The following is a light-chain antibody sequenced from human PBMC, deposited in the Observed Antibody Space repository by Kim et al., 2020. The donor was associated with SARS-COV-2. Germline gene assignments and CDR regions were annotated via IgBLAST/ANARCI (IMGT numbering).Light chain of an antibody. CDR2: DAT. J-gene: IGKJ2*01. CDR3: HQRSNWPRT. Sequence: SCSPGERATLSCRASQSVSSYLTWYQQKPGQAPRLLMYDATNRATGIPARFSGSGSGTDFTLTISSLEPEDFAVYYCHQRSNWPRTFGQGTKLEI. V-gene: IGKV3-11*01. CDR1: QSVSSY.